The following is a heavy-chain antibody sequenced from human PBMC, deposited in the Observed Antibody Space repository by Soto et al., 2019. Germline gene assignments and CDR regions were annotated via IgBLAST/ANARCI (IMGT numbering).Heavy chain of an antibody. CDR1: GGSISSFY. J-gene: IGHJ4*02. V-gene: IGHV4-59*01. Sequence: PSGTLFLTCTVSGGSISSFYWSWIRQPPGKGLEWIGYFSHSGSTNYNPSLKSRVTISVDTSKNQFSLNLSSVTAADTAVYYCASSGYCSRSSCYSFDYWGQGTLVTVSS. D-gene: IGHD2-2*01. CDR2: FSHSGST. CDR3: ASSGYCSRSSCYSFDY.